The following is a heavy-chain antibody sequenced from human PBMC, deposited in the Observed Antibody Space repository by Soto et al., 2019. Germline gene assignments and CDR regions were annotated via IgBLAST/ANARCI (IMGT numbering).Heavy chain of an antibody. CDR1: GGSISSGGYS. D-gene: IGHD3-22*01. Sequence: QLQLQESGSGLVKPSQTLSLTCAVSGGSISSGGYSWSWIRQPPGKGLEWIGYIYYSGSTNYNSSLKSRVTISVDTPKNQFSLKLSSVTAADTAVYYCARDRGYYDSSGYLKAFDIWGQGTMVTVSS. J-gene: IGHJ3*02. CDR3: ARDRGYYDSSGYLKAFDI. V-gene: IGHV4-30-2*01. CDR2: IYYSGST.